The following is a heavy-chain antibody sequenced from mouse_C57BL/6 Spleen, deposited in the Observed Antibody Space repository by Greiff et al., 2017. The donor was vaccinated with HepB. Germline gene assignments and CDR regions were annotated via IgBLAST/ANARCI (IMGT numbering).Heavy chain of an antibody. J-gene: IGHJ1*03. CDR1: GYTFTSYW. CDR3: AREVLADWYFDV. CDR2: IYPSDSET. Sequence: QVQLQQPGAELVRPGSSVKLSCKASGYTFTSYWMDWVKQRPGQGLEWIGNIYPSDSETHYNQKFEDKATLTVDKSSSTAYMQLSSLTSEDSAVYYCAREVLADWYFDVWGTGTTVTVSS. D-gene: IGHD2-14*01. V-gene: IGHV1-61*01.